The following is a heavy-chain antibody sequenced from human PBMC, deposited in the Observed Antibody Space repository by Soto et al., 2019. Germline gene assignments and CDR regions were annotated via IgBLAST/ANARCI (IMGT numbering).Heavy chain of an antibody. CDR2: IYYSGST. V-gene: IGHV4-39*01. Sequence: SETLSLTCTVSGGSISSSSYYWGWIRQPPGKGLEWIGSIYYSGSTYYNPSLKSRVTISVDTSKNQFSLKLSSVTAADTAVYYCARHLVKRLEPPWGFRLKYNWFDPWGQGTLVTVSS. CDR1: GGSISSSSYY. CDR3: ARHLVKRLEPPWGFRLKYNWFDP. J-gene: IGHJ5*02. D-gene: IGHD1-1*01.